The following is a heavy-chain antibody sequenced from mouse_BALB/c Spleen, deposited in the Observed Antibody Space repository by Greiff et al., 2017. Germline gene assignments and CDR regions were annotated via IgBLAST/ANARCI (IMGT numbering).Heavy chain of an antibody. CDR3: ARKNYGNYAFAY. V-gene: IGHV2-2*02. Sequence: QVQLKESGPGLVQPSQSLSITCTVSGFSLTSYGVHWVRQSPGKGLEWLGVIWSGGSTDYNAAFISRLSISKDNSKSQVFFKMNSLQANDTAIYYCARKNYGNYAFAYWGQGTLVTVSA. J-gene: IGHJ3*01. CDR1: GFSLTSYG. D-gene: IGHD2-1*01. CDR2: IWSGGST.